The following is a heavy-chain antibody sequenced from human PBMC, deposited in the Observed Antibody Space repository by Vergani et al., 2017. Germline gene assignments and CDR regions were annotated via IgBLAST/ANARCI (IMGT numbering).Heavy chain of an antibody. CDR3: ARGPSGYSYGYWFDP. CDR1: GGSISSGSYY. CDR2: INHSGST. J-gene: IGHJ5*02. Sequence: QVQLQESGPGLVKPSQTLSLTCTVSGGSISSGSYYWSWIRQPAGKGLEWIGEINHSGSTNYNPSLKSRVTISVDTSKNQFSLKLSSVTAADTAVYYCARGPSGYSYGYWFDPWGQGTLVTVSS. V-gene: IGHV4-61*02. D-gene: IGHD5-18*01.